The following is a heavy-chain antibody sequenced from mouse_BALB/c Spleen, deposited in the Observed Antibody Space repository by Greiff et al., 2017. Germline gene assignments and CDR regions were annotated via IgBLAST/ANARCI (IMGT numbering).Heavy chain of an antibody. D-gene: IGHD1-2*01. V-gene: IGHV1S22*01. Sequence: LQQPGFELVRPGASVKLSCKASGYTFTSYWMHWVKQRPGQGLEWIGNIYPGSGSTNYDEKFKSKATLTVDTSSSTAYMQLSSLTSEDSAVYYCTRSLLRLPYAMDYWGQGTSVTVSS. J-gene: IGHJ4*01. CDR2: IYPGSGST. CDR3: TRSLLRLPYAMDY. CDR1: GYTFTSYW.